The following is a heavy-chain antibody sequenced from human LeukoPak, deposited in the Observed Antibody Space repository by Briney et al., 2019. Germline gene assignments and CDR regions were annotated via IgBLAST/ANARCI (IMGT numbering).Heavy chain of an antibody. Sequence: GGSLRLSCAASGFTFSSYSMNWVRQAPGKGLEWVSSISSSSSYIYYADSVKGRFTISRDNAKNSLYLQMNSLRAKDTAVYYCARDLSLAVAGTRFDYWGQGTLVTVSS. CDR3: ARDLSLAVAGTRFDY. CDR2: ISSSSSYI. V-gene: IGHV3-21*01. J-gene: IGHJ4*02. D-gene: IGHD6-19*01. CDR1: GFTFSSYS.